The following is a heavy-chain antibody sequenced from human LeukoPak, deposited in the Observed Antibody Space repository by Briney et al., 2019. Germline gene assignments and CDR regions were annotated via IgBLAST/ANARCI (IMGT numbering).Heavy chain of an antibody. J-gene: IGHJ4*02. Sequence: GSLHLSCAASGFPFSSYSMNWVRPAPGKGLEWVSSISSSSSYIYYADSVKGRFTISRDNAKNSLYLQMNSLRAEDTAVYYCARDGPSSSYDYWGQGTLVTVSS. D-gene: IGHD6-13*01. CDR3: ARDGPSSSYDY. CDR1: GFPFSSYS. CDR2: ISSSSSYI. V-gene: IGHV3-21*01.